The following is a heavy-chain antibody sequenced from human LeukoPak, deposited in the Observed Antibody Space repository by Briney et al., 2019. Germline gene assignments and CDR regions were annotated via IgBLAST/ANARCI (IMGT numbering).Heavy chain of an antibody. CDR2: IYSGGST. Sequence: PGGSLRLSCAASGFTVSSNYMSWVRQAPGKGLEWVSVIYSGGSTYYADSVKGRFIISRDNSKNTLYLQMDSLRAEDTAVYYCARDGRGDLTWIQLWSPFDYWGQGTLVTVSS. V-gene: IGHV3-66*02. CDR3: ARDGRGDLTWIQLWSPFDY. J-gene: IGHJ4*02. D-gene: IGHD5-18*01. CDR1: GFTVSSNY.